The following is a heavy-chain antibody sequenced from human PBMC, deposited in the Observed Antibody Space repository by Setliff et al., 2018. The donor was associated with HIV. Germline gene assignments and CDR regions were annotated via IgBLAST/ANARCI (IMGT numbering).Heavy chain of an antibody. CDR3: VRWRHSSTWYMGFDP. D-gene: IGHD6-13*01. CDR2: IYYSGAT. CDR1: GDSISSGGYY. Sequence: SETLSLTCTVSGDSISSGGYYWSWIRQLPGKGLEWIGYIYYSGATYYNPSLKNRVTISVDTSKNQFSLKLSSVTAADTAVYYCVRWRHSSTWYMGFDPWGRGILVTVSS. V-gene: IGHV4-31*03. J-gene: IGHJ5*02.